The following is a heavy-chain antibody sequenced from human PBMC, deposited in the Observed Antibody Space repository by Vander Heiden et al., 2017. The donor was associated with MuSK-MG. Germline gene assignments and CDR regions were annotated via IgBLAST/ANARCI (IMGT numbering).Heavy chain of an antibody. D-gene: IGHD3-10*01. J-gene: IGHJ6*02. CDR3: AREKGSYYYGSGSYYSATLYGMDV. CDR1: GYTFTGYY. V-gene: IGHV1-2*02. CDR2: SNPSSGGT. Sequence: VQLVQSGAEPKKPGASAKVHCKASGYTFTGYYMTWVRQAPGQGLEWRGASNPSSGGTNYAQKFQGRVTMTRDTSISTAYMELSRLRSDDTAVYYCAREKGSYYYGSGSYYSATLYGMDVWGQGTTVTVSS.